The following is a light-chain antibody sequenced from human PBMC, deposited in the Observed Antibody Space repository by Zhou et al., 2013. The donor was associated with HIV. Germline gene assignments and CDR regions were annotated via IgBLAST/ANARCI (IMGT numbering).Light chain of an antibody. V-gene: IGKV1-9*01. CDR1: QDIRNS. CDR3: QQTDFFPPYT. Sequence: DIHLTQSPSFLSASVGDRVTITCRASQDIRNSSAWYQQKPGKAPNLLIFAASTLLNGVPSRFSGSGSGTEFTLTITSLQPEDFATYYCQQTDFFPPYTFGQGTQVE. J-gene: IGKJ2*01. CDR2: AAS.